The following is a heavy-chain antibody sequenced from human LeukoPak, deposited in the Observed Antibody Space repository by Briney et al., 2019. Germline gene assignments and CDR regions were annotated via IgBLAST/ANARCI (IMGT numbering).Heavy chain of an antibody. CDR3: ARGGLSFGELSDITRFDY. J-gene: IGHJ4*02. CDR1: GGSISSGGYY. Sequence: SETLSLTCTVSGGSISSGGYYWSWIRQHPGKGLEWIGYIYYSGSTYYNPSLKSRVTISVDTSNNQFSLTLSSVTAADTAVYYCARGGLSFGELSDITRFDYWGQGALVTVS. CDR2: IYYSGST. V-gene: IGHV4-31*03. D-gene: IGHD3-10*01.